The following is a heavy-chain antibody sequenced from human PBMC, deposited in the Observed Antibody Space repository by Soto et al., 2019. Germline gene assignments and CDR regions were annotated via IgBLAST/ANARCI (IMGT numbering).Heavy chain of an antibody. D-gene: IGHD6-13*01. CDR2: ISGSGGST. J-gene: IGHJ4*02. CDR1: GFTFSSYA. CDR3: AKDTYSSSWHIGLDY. V-gene: IGHV3-23*01. Sequence: PGGSLRLSCAASGFTFSSYAMSWVRQAPGKGLEWVSAISGSGGSTYYADSVKGRFTISRDNAKNTLYLQMNSLRADDTALYYCAKDTYSSSWHIGLDYWGQGTLVTVSS.